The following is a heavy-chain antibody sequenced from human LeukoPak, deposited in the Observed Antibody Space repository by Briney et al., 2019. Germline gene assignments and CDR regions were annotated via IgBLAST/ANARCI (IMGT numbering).Heavy chain of an antibody. D-gene: IGHD3-9*01. CDR1: GFTFSSYA. CDR2: ISYDGSNK. Sequence: GGSLRLSCAASGFTFSSYAMHWVRQAPGKGLEWVAVISYDGSNKYYAGSVKGRFTISRDNSKNTLYLQMNSLRAEDTAVYYCARDDSIGDILTGSIYYYYYYGMDVWGKGTTVTVSS. J-gene: IGHJ6*04. CDR3: ARDDSIGDILTGSIYYYYYYGMDV. V-gene: IGHV3-30*04.